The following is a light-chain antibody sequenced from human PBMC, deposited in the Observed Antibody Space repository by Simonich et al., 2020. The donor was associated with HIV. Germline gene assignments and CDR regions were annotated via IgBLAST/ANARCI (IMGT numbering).Light chain of an antibody. CDR1: SSDVGSYDV. CDR3: SSYAGSNNWV. J-gene: IGLJ3*02. CDR2: EVS. Sequence: QSALTQPASVSGSPGQSITISCTGTSSDVGSYDVVSWYQQHPGKAPKLMIYEVSKRPSGVPDRFSGSKSDNTASLTVSGLQAEDEADYYCSSYAGSNNWVFGGGTKVTVL. V-gene: IGLV2-8*01.